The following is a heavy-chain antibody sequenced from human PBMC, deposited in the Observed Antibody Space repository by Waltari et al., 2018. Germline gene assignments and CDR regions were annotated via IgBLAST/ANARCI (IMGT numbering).Heavy chain of an antibody. Sequence: QITLKESGPTLVKPTQTLTLTCTFSGFSLSTSGVGVGWIRQPPGKALEWLALIYWNDDKRYSPSLKSRLTITKDTSKNQVVLTMTNMDPVDTATYYCAHQHIVVDQLESTFDIWGQGTMVTVSS. CDR2: IYWNDDK. CDR3: AHQHIVVDQLESTFDI. V-gene: IGHV2-5*01. CDR1: GFSLSTSGVG. D-gene: IGHD2-21*01. J-gene: IGHJ3*02.